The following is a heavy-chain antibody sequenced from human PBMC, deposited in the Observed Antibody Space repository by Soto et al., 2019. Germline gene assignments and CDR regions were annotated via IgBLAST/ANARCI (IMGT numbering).Heavy chain of an antibody. CDR1: GFTFSSYA. J-gene: IGHJ4*02. CDR2: ISGSGGST. V-gene: IGHV3-23*01. CDR3: AKDLSRDIGYSSGRTYGGDFDY. D-gene: IGHD6-19*01. Sequence: GGSLRLSCAASGFTFSSYAMSWVRQAPGKGLEWVSAISGSGGSTYYADSVKGRFTISRDNSKNTLYLQMNSLRAEDTAVYYCAKDLSRDIGYSSGRTYGGDFDYWGQGTLVAVSS.